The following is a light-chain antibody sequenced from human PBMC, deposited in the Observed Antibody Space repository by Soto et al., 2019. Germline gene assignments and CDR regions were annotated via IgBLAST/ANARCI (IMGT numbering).Light chain of an antibody. CDR1: SSNIGSNT. CDR3: AAWDDSLNGPGVV. V-gene: IGLV1-44*01. J-gene: IGLJ2*01. CDR2: SNN. Sequence: QPVLTQPPSASGTPGQRVTISCSGSSSNIGSNTVNWYQHLPGTAPKLLIYSNNQRPSGVPDRFSGSKSGTSASLAISGLQSEDEADYYCAAWDDSLNGPGVVFGGGTKLTVL.